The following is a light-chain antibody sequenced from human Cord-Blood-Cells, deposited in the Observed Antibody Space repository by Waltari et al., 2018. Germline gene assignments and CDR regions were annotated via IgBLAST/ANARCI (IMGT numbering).Light chain of an antibody. V-gene: IGKV1-39*01. CDR1: QSISSY. Sequence: DIQMTQSPSSLSASVGDRVKITCRASQSISSYLNWYQQKPGKAPKLLIYAASSLQSGVPSRFSGSGSGTDFTLTISSLQPEDFATYYCQQSYSTPTFGPGTKVDIK. CDR3: QQSYSTPT. CDR2: AAS. J-gene: IGKJ3*01.